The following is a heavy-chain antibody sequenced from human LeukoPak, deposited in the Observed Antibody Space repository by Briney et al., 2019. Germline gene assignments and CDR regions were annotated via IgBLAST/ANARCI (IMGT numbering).Heavy chain of an antibody. CDR2: ISGSGGST. V-gene: IGHV3-23*01. J-gene: IGHJ6*03. CDR1: GFTFSNYA. CDR3: AKGRVCSGGSCYSEDYYYYYMDV. Sequence: GGSLRLSCAASGFTFSNYAMSWVRQAPGKGLEWVSAISGSGGSTYYADSVKGRFTISRDNSKNTLYLQMNSLRAEDTAVYYCAKGRVCSGGSCYSEDYYYYYMDVWGKGTTVTVSS. D-gene: IGHD2-15*01.